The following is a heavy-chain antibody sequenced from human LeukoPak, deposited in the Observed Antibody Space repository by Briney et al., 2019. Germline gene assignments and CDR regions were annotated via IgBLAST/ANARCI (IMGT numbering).Heavy chain of an antibody. D-gene: IGHD2-2*02. V-gene: IGHV3-21*01. CDR3: ARDSRYCSSTSCYKGVDP. CDR2: ISSSSSYI. CDR1: GFTFSSYS. J-gene: IGHJ5*02. Sequence: GGSLRLSCAASGFTFSSYSMNWVRQAPGKGLEWVSSISSSSSYIYYADSVKGRFTISRDNAKNSLYLQMNSLRAEDTAVYYCARDSRYCSSTSCYKGVDPWGQGTLVTVSS.